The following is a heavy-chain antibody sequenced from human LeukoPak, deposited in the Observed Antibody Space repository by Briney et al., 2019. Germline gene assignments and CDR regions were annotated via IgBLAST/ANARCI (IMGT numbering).Heavy chain of an antibody. CDR2: ISSSSSYI. CDR3: ARAVGYSYFDY. D-gene: IGHD5-24*01. Sequence: EGSLRLSCAASGFTFSSYSMNWVRQAPGKGLEWVSSISSSSSYIYYADSVKGRFTISRDNAKNSLYLQMNSLGAEDTAVYYCARAVGYSYFDYWGQGTLVTVSS. V-gene: IGHV3-21*01. J-gene: IGHJ4*02. CDR1: GFTFSSYS.